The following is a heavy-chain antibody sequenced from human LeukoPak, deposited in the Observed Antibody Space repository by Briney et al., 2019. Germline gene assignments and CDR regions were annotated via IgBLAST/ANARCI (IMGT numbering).Heavy chain of an antibody. CDR2: ISSSGSTI. CDR3: ARWYYDFWSGYYTGIKGFDY. CDR1: GFTFSDYY. Sequence: GSLRLSCAASGFTFSDYYMSWIRQAPGKGLEWVSYISSSGSTIYYADTVKGRFTISRDNAKNSLYLQMNSLRAEDTAVYYCARWYYDFWSGYYTGIKGFDYWGQGTLVTVSS. J-gene: IGHJ4*02. D-gene: IGHD3-3*01. V-gene: IGHV3-11*01.